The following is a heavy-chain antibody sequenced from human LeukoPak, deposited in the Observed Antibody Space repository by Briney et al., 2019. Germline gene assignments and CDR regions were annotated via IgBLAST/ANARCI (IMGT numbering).Heavy chain of an antibody. CDR2: MNPNSDNT. J-gene: IGHJ4*02. V-gene: IGHV1-8*03. CDR3: ARSDAVGASDY. D-gene: IGHD1-26*01. CDR1: GYTFTSYD. Sequence: GASVKVSCKASGYTFTSYDINWVRQATGQGLEWMGWMNPNSDNTDYTQKFQGRVTITRNTSISTAYMELSSLRSEDTAVYYCARSDAVGASDYWGQGTLVTASS.